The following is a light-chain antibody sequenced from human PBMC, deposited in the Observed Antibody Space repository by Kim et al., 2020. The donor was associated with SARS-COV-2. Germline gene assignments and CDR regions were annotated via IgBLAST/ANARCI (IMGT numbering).Light chain of an antibody. CDR2: GAS. CDR3: QQYYSTPWT. J-gene: IGKJ1*01. V-gene: IGKV4-1*01. CDR1: QSILSSSNNKNY. Sequence: ATISCKSSQSILSSSNNKNYLAWYQQKPGHPPKLLIYGASTRESGVPDRFSGSGSGTDFTLTISSLQAEDVAVYYCQQYYSTPWTFGQGTKVDIK.